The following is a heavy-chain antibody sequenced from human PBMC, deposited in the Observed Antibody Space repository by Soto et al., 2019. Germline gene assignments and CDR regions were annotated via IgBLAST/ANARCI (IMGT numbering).Heavy chain of an antibody. V-gene: IGHV3-23*01. CDR3: AKDLTSGSSSSEYFQH. CDR1: GFTFSSYA. J-gene: IGHJ1*01. CDR2: ISGSGGNT. Sequence: GGSLRLSCAASGFTFSSYAMCWVRQAPGKGLEWVSAISGSGGNTYYADSVKGRFTISRDNSKNTLYLQMNSLRAEDTAVYYCAKDLTSGSSSSEYFQHWGQGTLVTVSS. D-gene: IGHD1-26*01.